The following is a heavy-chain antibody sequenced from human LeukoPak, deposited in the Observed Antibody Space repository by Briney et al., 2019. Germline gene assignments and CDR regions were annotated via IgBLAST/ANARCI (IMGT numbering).Heavy chain of an antibody. J-gene: IGHJ6*03. V-gene: IGHV3-48*01. Sequence: GGSLRLSCAASGFTFSSYSMNWVRQAPGKGLEWLSYISSGSSSTYYADSVKGRYTISRDNAKNSLYLQMNSLRAEDTAVYYCARGDCSSPSCYKYYYYYYMDVWGKGTTVSVSS. CDR1: GFTFSSYS. CDR2: ISSGSSST. CDR3: ARGDCSSPSCYKYYYYYYMDV. D-gene: IGHD2-2*02.